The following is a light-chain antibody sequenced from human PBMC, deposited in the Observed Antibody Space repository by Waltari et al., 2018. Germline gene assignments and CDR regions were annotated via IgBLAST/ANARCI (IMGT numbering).Light chain of an antibody. CDR3: QQYGGSPPIT. J-gene: IGKJ5*01. CDR1: QSVSSSY. CDR2: GTS. V-gene: IGKV3-20*01. Sequence: EIVLTQSPGTLSLSPGERATLSCRASQSVSSSYLVWYQQKPGQAPRLLIYGTSSRATDIPDRFSGSVSGTDFTLTISRREPEDFAVYYCQQYGGSPPITFGQGTRLEIK.